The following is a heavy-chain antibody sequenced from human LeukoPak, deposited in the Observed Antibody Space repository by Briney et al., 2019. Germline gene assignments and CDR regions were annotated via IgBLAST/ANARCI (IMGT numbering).Heavy chain of an antibody. J-gene: IGHJ4*02. V-gene: IGHV1-24*01. CDR3: ATDSVGRYYDSSGYYYRTTLGY. CDR1: GYTLTELS. Sequence: ASVKVSCKVSGYTLTELSMHWVRQAPGKGLEWMGGFDPEDGETIYAQKFQGRVTMTEDTSTDTAYMELSSLRSEDTAVYYCATDSVGRYYDSSGYYYRTTLGYWGQGTLVTVSS. CDR2: FDPEDGET. D-gene: IGHD3-22*01.